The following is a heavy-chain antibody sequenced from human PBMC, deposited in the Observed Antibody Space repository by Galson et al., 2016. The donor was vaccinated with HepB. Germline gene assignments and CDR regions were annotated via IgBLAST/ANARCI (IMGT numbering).Heavy chain of an antibody. V-gene: IGHV1-18*04. J-gene: IGHJ5*02. CDR2: INAYNGNS. CDR1: GYTFTSYG. CDR3: ARTPRGSSQGNVWFDP. D-gene: IGHD3-16*01. Sequence: SVKVSCKASGYTFTSYGISWVRQAPGQGLEWMGWINAYNGNSNYAQNLQGRLTMTIDTSTSTAYMELRSLRSDDTAVYYCARTPRGSSQGNVWFDPWGQGTLVTASS.